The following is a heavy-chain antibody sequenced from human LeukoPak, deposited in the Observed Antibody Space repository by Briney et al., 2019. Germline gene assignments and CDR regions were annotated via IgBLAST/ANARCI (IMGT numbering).Heavy chain of an antibody. CDR3: ARGRWHPSVRVDH. CDR1: GGSISSYY. CDR2: INHSGST. Sequence: SETLSLTCTVSGGSISSYYWSWIRQPPGKGLEWIGEINHSGSTNYNPSLKSRVTISVDTSKNQFSLKLNSVTAADTAVYYCARGRWHPSVRVDHWGQGALVTVSS. V-gene: IGHV4-34*01. J-gene: IGHJ4*02. D-gene: IGHD6-13*01.